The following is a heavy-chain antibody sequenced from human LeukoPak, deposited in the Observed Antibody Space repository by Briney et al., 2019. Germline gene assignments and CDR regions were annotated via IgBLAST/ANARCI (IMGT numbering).Heavy chain of an antibody. CDR3: ARGFNYYDSSGYRYYFDY. J-gene: IGHJ4*02. Sequence: PGGSLRLSCAASGFTFSSYAMHWVRQAPGKGLEWVAVISYDGSNKYYADSVKGRFTISRDNSKNTLYLQMNSLRAEDTAVYYCARGFNYYDSSGYRYYFDYWGQGTLVTVSS. CDR1: GFTFSSYA. D-gene: IGHD3-22*01. V-gene: IGHV3-30-3*01. CDR2: ISYDGSNK.